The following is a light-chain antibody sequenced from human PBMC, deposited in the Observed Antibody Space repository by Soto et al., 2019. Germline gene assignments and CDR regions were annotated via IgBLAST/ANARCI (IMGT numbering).Light chain of an antibody. Sequence: DIALTQSPGTLSLSPGERATLSCRASQTIGSRYLAWYQQKPGQRPRLLIYGASSRATDIPDRFSGSGSGTDFTLTISRLQPEDFAVYYCQHYVSSPLTFGGGTKVEI. CDR1: QTIGSRY. V-gene: IGKV3-20*01. CDR3: QHYVSSPLT. J-gene: IGKJ4*01. CDR2: GAS.